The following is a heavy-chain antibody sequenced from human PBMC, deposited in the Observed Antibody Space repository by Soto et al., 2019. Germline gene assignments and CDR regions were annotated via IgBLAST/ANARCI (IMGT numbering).Heavy chain of an antibody. CDR2: INSSSSPI. Sequence: PGGSLRLSCAASGFTFNTYNMNWVRQAPGKRPEWVSYINSSSSPIFYANSVKGRFIASRDNARNSLYLQMNSLRAEDTAVYYCVCHFWWFPLVCAKGTTVIGSS. V-gene: IGHV3-48*01. CDR1: GFTFNTYN. CDR3: VCHFWWFPLV. D-gene: IGHD3-3*02. J-gene: IGHJ6*04.